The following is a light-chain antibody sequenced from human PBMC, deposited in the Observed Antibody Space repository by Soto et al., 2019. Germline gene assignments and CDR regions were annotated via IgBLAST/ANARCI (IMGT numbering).Light chain of an antibody. CDR3: QQYYSIPFT. V-gene: IGKV4-1*01. CDR1: QSGLYNSNNKNH. CDR2: GAS. Sequence: DFVMTQAPDSLAVSLGERATINCKSSQSGLYNSNNKNHLGWFQQKPGHPPKLLIYGASFRPSGVPDRFSGSGSGTDFTHTISSLQAEDVAVYYCQQYYSIPFTFGQGTKLEI. J-gene: IGKJ2*01.